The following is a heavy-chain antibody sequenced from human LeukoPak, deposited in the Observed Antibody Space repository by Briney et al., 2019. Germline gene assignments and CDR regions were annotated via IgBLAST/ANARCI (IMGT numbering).Heavy chain of an antibody. D-gene: IGHD6-19*01. CDR1: GGSISSYY. V-gene: IGHV4-59*08. CDR2: IYYSGST. CDR3: ARHWSSGWYNDY. J-gene: IGHJ4*02. Sequence: PSETLSLTCTVSGGSISSYYWSWIRQPPGKGLEWIGFIYYSGSTNYNPSLKSRVTISVDTSKNQFSLKLSSVTAADTAVYYCARHWSSGWYNDYWGQGTLVTVSS.